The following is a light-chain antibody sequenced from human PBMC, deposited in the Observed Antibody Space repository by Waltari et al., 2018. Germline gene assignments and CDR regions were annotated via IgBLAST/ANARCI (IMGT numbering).Light chain of an antibody. CDR1: QSIRSW. CDR2: KAS. V-gene: IGKV1-5*03. J-gene: IGKJ1*01. CDR3: QQYSSEST. Sequence: DIQMTQSPSTLSASVGDRVNITCRASQSIRSWLAWYQQKPGKAPKLLIYKASTLESGVPSRFSGSGSGTEFTLTISSLQPDDFATYYCQQYSSESTFGQGTKVEIK.